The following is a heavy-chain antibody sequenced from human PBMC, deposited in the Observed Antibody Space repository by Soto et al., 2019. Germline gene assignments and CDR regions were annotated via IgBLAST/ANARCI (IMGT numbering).Heavy chain of an antibody. CDR2: ISSRGSSI. J-gene: IGHJ6*02. Sequence: GGSLRLSCAVSGFTFSDYYMSWIRQAPGKGLEWVSKISSRGSSIYYADSVKGRFTISRDNAKNSLYLQMNGLRAEDTAVYYCARGYYDFWSGYYISPYGMDVWGQGTTVTVSS. V-gene: IGHV3-11*01. CDR3: ARGYYDFWSGYYISPYGMDV. D-gene: IGHD3-3*01. CDR1: GFTFSDYY.